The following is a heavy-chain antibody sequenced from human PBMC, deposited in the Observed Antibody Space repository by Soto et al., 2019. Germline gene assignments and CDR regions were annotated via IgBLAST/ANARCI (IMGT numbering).Heavy chain of an antibody. Sequence: APGQSLEWMGWINAGSGDTKYSQRIQDRVTITRDTSASTAYVELSSLRSEDTAVYYCATLYSGYDWGYFDYWGQGTLVSVSS. D-gene: IGHD5-12*01. CDR2: INAGSGDT. V-gene: IGHV1-3*01. J-gene: IGHJ4*02. CDR3: ATLYSGYDWGYFDY.